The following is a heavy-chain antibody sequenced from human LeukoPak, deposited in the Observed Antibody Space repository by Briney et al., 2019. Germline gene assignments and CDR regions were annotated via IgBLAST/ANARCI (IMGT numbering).Heavy chain of an antibody. V-gene: IGHV3-7*03. D-gene: IGHD1-26*01. J-gene: IGHJ4*02. CDR1: GFTVSSNS. Sequence: PGGSLRLSCTVSGFTVSSNSMSWVRQAPGKGLEWVANIKQDGSEKYYVDSVKGRFTISRDNAKNSLYLQMNSLRVEDTAVYYCANDGRGSYTFDHWGQGTLVTVSS. CDR3: ANDGRGSYTFDH. CDR2: IKQDGSEK.